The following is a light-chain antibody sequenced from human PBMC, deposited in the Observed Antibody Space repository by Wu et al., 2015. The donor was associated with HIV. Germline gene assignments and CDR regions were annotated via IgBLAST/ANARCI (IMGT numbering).Light chain of an antibody. Sequence: DIQMTQSPSSLSASVGDRVTITCRASQGISNFLAWYQQKPGQPPKVLIYAASTLQSGVPSRFSGSGSGTDFTLTISSLQPEDVATYYCQKYNTAPWTFGRRDQGGNET. CDR1: QGISNF. V-gene: IGKV1-27*01. J-gene: IGKJ1*01. CDR2: AAS. CDR3: QKYNTAPWT.